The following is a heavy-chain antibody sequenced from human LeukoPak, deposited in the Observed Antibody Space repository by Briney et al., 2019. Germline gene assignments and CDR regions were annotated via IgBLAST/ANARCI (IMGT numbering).Heavy chain of an antibody. V-gene: IGHV4-34*01. CDR1: GGSFSGYY. CDR2: INHSGST. CDR3: ARGAYYDILTGPRFWDNWFDP. J-gene: IGHJ5*02. Sequence: PSETLFLTCAVYGGSFSGYYWSWIRQPPGKGLEWIGEINHSGSTNYNPSLKSRVTISVDTSKNQFSLKLSSVTAADTAVYYCARGAYYDILTGPRFWDNWFDPWGQGTLVTVSS. D-gene: IGHD3-9*01.